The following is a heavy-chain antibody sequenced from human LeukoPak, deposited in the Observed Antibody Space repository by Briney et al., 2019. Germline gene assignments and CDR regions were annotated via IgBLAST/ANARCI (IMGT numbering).Heavy chain of an antibody. V-gene: IGHV1-69*05. CDR1: GGTFSSYA. D-gene: IGHD3-16*01. Sequence: ASVKVSCKASGGTFSSYAISWVRQAPGQGLEWMGRFIPIFGTANYAQKFQGRVTITTDESTSTAYMELNSLSSEDTAMYYCARGALRLGELYYFDYWGQGTLVAVSS. J-gene: IGHJ4*02. CDR3: ARGALRLGELYYFDY. CDR2: FIPIFGTA.